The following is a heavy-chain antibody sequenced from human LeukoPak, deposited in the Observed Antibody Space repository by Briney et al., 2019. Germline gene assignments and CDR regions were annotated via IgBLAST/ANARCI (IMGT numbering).Heavy chain of an antibody. CDR2: IYYSGST. CDR3: ARETSQKGAHYMDV. V-gene: IGHV4-61*01. Sequence: KPSETLSLTCTVSGGSISSGSYYWGWIRQPPGKGLEWIGYIYYSGSTNYNPSLKSRVTISVDTSKNQFSLKLSSVTAADTAVYYCARETSQKGAHYMDVWGKGTTVTISS. D-gene: IGHD1-26*01. CDR1: GGSISSGSYY. J-gene: IGHJ6*03.